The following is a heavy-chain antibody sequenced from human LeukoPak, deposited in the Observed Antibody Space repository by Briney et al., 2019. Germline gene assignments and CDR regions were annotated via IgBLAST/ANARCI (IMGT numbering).Heavy chain of an antibody. CDR3: ARRYYDFWSGYSPAAAFDI. J-gene: IGHJ3*02. CDR2: ISAYNGNT. D-gene: IGHD3-3*01. Sequence: ASVKVSCKASGYTFTSYGISWVRQAPGQGLEWMGWISAYNGNTNYAQKLQGRVTMTTDTSTSTAYMELRSLRSDDTAVYYCARRYYDFWSGYSPAAAFDIWGQGTMVTVSS. V-gene: IGHV1-18*01. CDR1: GYTFTSYG.